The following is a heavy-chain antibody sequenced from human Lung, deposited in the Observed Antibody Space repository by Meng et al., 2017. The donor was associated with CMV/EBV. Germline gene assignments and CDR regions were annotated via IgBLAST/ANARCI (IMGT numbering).Heavy chain of an antibody. V-gene: IGHV3-74*01. CDR2: INNDGSST. D-gene: IGHD6-19*01. J-gene: IGHJ6*02. CDR1: GFSFSSYW. Sequence: GGSLRLSCAASGFSFSSYWMHWVRQAPGRGLVWVAHINNDGSSTTYADSVKGRFTISRDNAKNTVFLQMHSLGVEDTAVYYCARDSIVVPGRIYYYAMAVWGHGTTVTVSS. CDR3: ARDSIVVPGRIYYYAMAV.